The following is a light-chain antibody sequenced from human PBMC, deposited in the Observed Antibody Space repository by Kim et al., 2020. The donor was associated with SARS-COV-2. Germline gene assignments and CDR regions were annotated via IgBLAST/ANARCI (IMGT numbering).Light chain of an antibody. Sequence: EVVLTQSPATLSLSPGERATLSCRASQSVGKYLAWYQQKPDQAPRLLIYDTSNRATGIPARFTGSGFGTDFSLTISSLEPEDFAVYYCQQRNDWPLTFGGGTKVDIK. CDR1: QSVGKY. V-gene: IGKV3-11*01. CDR2: DTS. J-gene: IGKJ4*01. CDR3: QQRNDWPLT.